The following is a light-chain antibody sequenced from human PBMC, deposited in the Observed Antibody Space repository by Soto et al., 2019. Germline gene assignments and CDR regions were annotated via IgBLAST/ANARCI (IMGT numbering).Light chain of an antibody. J-gene: IGKJ4*01. CDR2: DAS. Sequence: EIVLTQSPVTLSLSPGQRATLSCRASQSVYNFLAWYQQKPGQAPRLLISDASERATGIPARFSGSGSGTDFTLTISSLEPEDFAIYYCQQRAKWPRTFGGGTKVDIK. CDR1: QSVYNF. V-gene: IGKV3-11*01. CDR3: QQRAKWPRT.